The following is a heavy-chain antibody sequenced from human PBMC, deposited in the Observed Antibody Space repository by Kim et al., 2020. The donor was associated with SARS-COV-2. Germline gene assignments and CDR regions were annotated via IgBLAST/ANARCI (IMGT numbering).Heavy chain of an antibody. V-gene: IGHV3-21*01. D-gene: IGHD3-22*01. CDR2: ISSSSSYI. CDR3: ARPERDRLNDYYDSSGYYAW. Sequence: GGSLRLSCAASGFTFSSYSMNWVRQAPGKGLEWVSSISSSSSYIYYADSVKGRFTISRDNAKNSLYLQMNSLRAEDTAVYYCARPERDRLNDYYDSSGYYAWWGQGTLVTVSS. J-gene: IGHJ4*02. CDR1: GFTFSSYS.